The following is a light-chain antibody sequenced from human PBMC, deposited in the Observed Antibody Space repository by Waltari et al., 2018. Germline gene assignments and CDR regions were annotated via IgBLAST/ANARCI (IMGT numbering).Light chain of an antibody. CDR2: DDR. V-gene: IGLV3-21*03. CDR3: QVWSGGNDHDYV. Sequence: SYVVTQSPSVSVAPGMTAKISCGGDNIRTYSVPWYQQKAGQAPVLVVYDDRDRPSGVPERFSGSNSGNTATLTISRVEAGDEADYYCQVWSGGNDHDYVFGSGT. CDR1: NIRTYS. J-gene: IGLJ6*01.